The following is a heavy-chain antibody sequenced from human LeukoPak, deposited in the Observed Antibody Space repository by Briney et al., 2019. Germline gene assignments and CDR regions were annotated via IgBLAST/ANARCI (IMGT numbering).Heavy chain of an antibody. Sequence: GGSLRLSCAASGFAFSAYAMAWVRQAPGKGLEWVSTISGSGGTTYSADSVKGRFTISRDNSKNILYLQVNSLRAGDTAVYYCAKDYYYDSSGYYYGDAFDIWGQGTMVTVSS. CDR3: AKDYYYDSSGYYYGDAFDI. D-gene: IGHD3-22*01. CDR2: ISGSGGTT. V-gene: IGHV3-23*01. J-gene: IGHJ3*02. CDR1: GFAFSAYA.